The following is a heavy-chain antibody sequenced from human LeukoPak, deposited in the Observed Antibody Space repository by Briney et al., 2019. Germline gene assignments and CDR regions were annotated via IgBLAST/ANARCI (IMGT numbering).Heavy chain of an antibody. Sequence: SETLSLTCAVYGGSFSGYYWSWIRQPPGKGLEWIGEINHSGSPNYNPPLKSRVTISVDTSKNQFSLKLSSVTAADTAVYYCAREMSAAGVYYFDYWGQGTLVTVSS. CDR2: INHSGSP. J-gene: IGHJ4*02. CDR1: GGSFSGYY. CDR3: AREMSAAGVYYFDY. D-gene: IGHD6-19*01. V-gene: IGHV4-34*01.